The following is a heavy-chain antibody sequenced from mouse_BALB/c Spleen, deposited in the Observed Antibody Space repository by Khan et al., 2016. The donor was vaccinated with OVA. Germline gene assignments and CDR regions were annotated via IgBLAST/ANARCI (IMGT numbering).Heavy chain of an antibody. CDR1: GYSITSDYA. CDR3: ARWFTY. V-gene: IGHV3-2*02. CDR2: ISYSGST. Sequence: EVKLQESGPGLVKPSQSLSLTCTVTGYSITSDYAWNWIRQFPGNKLEWMGYISYSGSTSYNPFLKSRISITRDTSKNQFFLQLNSVTTEDTATYYCARWFTYWGQGTLVTVSA. J-gene: IGHJ3*01.